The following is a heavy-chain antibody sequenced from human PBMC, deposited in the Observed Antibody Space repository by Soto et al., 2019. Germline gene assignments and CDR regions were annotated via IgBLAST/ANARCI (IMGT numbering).Heavy chain of an antibody. CDR3: ARVIEAMVRGVTYYFDY. CDR1: GGSISSGGYY. J-gene: IGHJ4*02. CDR2: IYYSGST. Sequence: SETLSLTCTVSGGSISSGGYYWSWIRQHPGKGLGWIGYIYYSGSTYYNPSLKSRVTISVDTSKNQFSLKLSSVTAADTAVYYCARVIEAMVRGVTYYFDYWGQGTLVTVSS. D-gene: IGHD3-10*01. V-gene: IGHV4-31*03.